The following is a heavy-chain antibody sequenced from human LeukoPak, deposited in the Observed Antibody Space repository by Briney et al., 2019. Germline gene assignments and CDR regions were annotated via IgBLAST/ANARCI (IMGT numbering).Heavy chain of an antibody. CDR3: AKASGSYYGSEYFQH. CDR1: GFTFSTYA. J-gene: IGHJ1*01. CDR2: ITSGVDDT. D-gene: IGHD1-26*01. Sequence: PGGSLRLSCAASGFTFSTYAMAWFRQAPGKGLAYISLITSGVDDTYSADSVKGRFIISRDNSQNTPYLQVNTLRAEDTALYYCAKASGSYYGSEYFQHWGQGTLVTVSS. V-gene: IGHV3-23*01.